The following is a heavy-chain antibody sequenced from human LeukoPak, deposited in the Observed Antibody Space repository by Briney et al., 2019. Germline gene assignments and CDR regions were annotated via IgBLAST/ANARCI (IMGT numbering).Heavy chain of an antibody. CDR2: INSDGSST. CDR3: ARITYDSSGLYFDY. D-gene: IGHD3-22*01. Sequence: PGRSLRLSCAASGFTFDDYAMHWVRQAPGKGLVWVSRINSDGSSTSYADSVKGRFTISRDNAKNTLYLQMNSLRAEDTAVYYCARITYDSSGLYFDYWGQGTLVTVSS. CDR1: GFTFDDYA. J-gene: IGHJ4*02. V-gene: IGHV3-74*01.